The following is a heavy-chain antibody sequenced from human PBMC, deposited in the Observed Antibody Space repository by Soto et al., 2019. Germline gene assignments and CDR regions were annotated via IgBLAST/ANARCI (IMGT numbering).Heavy chain of an antibody. Sequence: GGSLRLSCAASGFTFSNAWMSWVRQAPGKGLEWVGRIKSKTDGGTTDYAAPVKGRFTISRDDSKNTLYLQMNSLKTEDTAVYYCTTALRSYGYYFDYWGQGTLVTVSS. CDR3: TTALRSYGYYFDY. V-gene: IGHV3-15*01. J-gene: IGHJ4*02. CDR2: IKSKTDGGTT. CDR1: GFTFSNAW. D-gene: IGHD5-18*01.